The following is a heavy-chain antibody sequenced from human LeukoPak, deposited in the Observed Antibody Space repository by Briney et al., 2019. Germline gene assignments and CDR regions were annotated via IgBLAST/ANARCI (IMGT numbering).Heavy chain of an antibody. V-gene: IGHV3-53*04. D-gene: IGHD3-10*01. CDR1: GFTVSNNY. CDR3: ARVWFGELLSQPLDY. CDR2: IYSGGST. J-gene: IGHJ4*02. Sequence: GGSLRLSCAASGFTVSNNYMSLVRQAPGKGLEWVSVIYSGGSTYYADSVKGRFTISRHNSKNTLYLQMNSLRAEDTAVYYCARVWFGELLSQPLDYWGQGTLVTVSS.